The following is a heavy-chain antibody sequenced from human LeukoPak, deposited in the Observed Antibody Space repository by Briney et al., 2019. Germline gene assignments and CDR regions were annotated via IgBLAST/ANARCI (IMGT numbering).Heavy chain of an antibody. D-gene: IGHD6-13*01. V-gene: IGHV1-18*01. CDR1: GYTFTNYG. J-gene: IGHJ4*02. Sequence: GESLKISCKASGYTFTNYGISWVRQAPGQGLEWMGWISAYNGNTNYAQKLQGRVTMTTETSTSTAYMELRSLRSDDTAVYYCARDQGIAAAVPGYWGQGTLVTVSS. CDR3: ARDQGIAAAVPGY. CDR2: ISAYNGNT.